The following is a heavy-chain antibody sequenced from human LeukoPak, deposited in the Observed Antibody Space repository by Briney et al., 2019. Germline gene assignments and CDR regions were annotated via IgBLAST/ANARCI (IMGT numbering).Heavy chain of an antibody. CDR3: AKDRDWTPDAFDI. D-gene: IGHD3/OR15-3a*01. J-gene: IGHJ3*02. Sequence: SGGSLRLSCAASGFTFSSYGMHWVRQAPGKGLEWVAVISYDGSNKYYADSVKGRFTISRDNSKNTLYLQMNSLRAEDTAVYYCAKDRDWTPDAFDIWGQGTMVTVSS. CDR1: GFTFSSYG. CDR2: ISYDGSNK. V-gene: IGHV3-30*18.